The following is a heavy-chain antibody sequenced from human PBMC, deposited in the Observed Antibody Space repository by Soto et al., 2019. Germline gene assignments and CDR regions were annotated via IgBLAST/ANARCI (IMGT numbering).Heavy chain of an antibody. CDR2: IWYDGSNK. CDR1: GFTFSSYG. CDR3: ARDMARGVGYFDY. J-gene: IGHJ4*02. Sequence: QVQLVESGGGVVQPGRSLRLSCAASGFTFSSYGMHWVRQAPGKGLEWVAVIWYDGSNKYYADSVKGRFTISRDNSKNTLYLQMNSLRAEDTAVYYCARDMARGVGYFDYWGQGTLVTVSS. V-gene: IGHV3-33*01. D-gene: IGHD3-10*01.